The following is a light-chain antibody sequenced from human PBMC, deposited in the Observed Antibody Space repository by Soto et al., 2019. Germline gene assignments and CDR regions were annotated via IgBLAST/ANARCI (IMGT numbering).Light chain of an antibody. CDR3: QQYGSSPPWT. Sequence: EIVLTQSPGTLSLSPGERATRSCRATQSVTSSYLAWYQHKPGQAPRLLIYGASSRATDIPDRFSGSGSGTDFTLTISRLEPEDFAVYYCQQYGSSPPWTFGQGTKVDIK. CDR1: QSVTSSY. J-gene: IGKJ1*01. CDR2: GAS. V-gene: IGKV3-20*01.